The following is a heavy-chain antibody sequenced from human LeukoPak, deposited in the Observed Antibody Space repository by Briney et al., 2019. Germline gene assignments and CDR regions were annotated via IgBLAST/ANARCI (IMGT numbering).Heavy chain of an antibody. D-gene: IGHD2/OR15-2a*01. V-gene: IGHV4-61*01. CDR1: GGSVSSASYY. CDR2: IYYIGST. J-gene: IGHJ5*02. CDR3: ARDFYASGFYFWFDP. Sequence: PSETLSLTCTVSGGSVSSASYYWSWIRQPPGKGLEWIGYIYYIGSTNYNPSLKSRVTISGDTSKNQFSLKLSSVTAADTAVYYCARDFYASGFYFWFDPWGQGILVTVSS.